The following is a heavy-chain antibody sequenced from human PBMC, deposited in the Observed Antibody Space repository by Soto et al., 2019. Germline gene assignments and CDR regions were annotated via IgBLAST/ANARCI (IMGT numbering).Heavy chain of an antibody. V-gene: IGHV1-2*04. CDR2: INPNSGGT. CDR3: ARTYYYDSSGYYGYYYGMDV. D-gene: IGHD3-22*01. Sequence: ASVKVSCKASGYTFTGYYMHWVRQAPGQGLEWMGWINPNSGGTNYAQKLQGWVTMTRDTSISTAYMELSRLRSDDTAVYYCARTYYYDSSGYYGYYYGMDVWGQGTTVTVSS. CDR1: GYTFTGYY. J-gene: IGHJ6*02.